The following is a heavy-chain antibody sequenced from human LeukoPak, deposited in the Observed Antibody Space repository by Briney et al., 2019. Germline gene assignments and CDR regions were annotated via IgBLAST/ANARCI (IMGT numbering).Heavy chain of an antibody. CDR2: ISGSADTI. Sequence: GGSLRLSCVTSGFIFSDYYMSWIRQAPGKGLEWVSYISGSADTIYYSNSVKGRFTISRDNAKNSLYLQMNSLRAEDTAVYYCARDRAAAPFDYWGQGTLVTVSS. V-gene: IGHV3-11*04. J-gene: IGHJ4*02. CDR3: ARDRAAAPFDY. CDR1: GFIFSDYY. D-gene: IGHD6-13*01.